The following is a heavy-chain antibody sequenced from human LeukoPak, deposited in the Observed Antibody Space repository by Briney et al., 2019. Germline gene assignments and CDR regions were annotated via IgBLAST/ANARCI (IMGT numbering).Heavy chain of an antibody. CDR1: GFTFSRYA. D-gene: IGHD4-11*01. CDR2: ISGSGGVT. V-gene: IGHV3-23*01. Sequence: GGSLRLSCAASGFTFSRYAMTWVRQAPGKGLEWVSGISGSGGVTYYADSVKGRFTLSRDNSKNTLYLQMNSLRAEDTAVYYCAREGASDYNFDYWGQGTLVTVSS. J-gene: IGHJ4*02. CDR3: AREGASDYNFDY.